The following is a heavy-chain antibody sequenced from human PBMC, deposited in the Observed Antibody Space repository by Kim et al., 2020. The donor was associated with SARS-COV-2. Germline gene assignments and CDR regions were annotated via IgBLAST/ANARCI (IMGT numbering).Heavy chain of an antibody. CDR2: ISGTGFTV. J-gene: IGHJ4*02. Sequence: GGSLRLSCAASGFTFSDYYMSWIRQAPGKGLEWISYISGTGFTVEYADSVRGRFTISRDNANNSLYLQMNSLRPEDTAVYYCARDNNYDYWGQGTLVTVSS. V-gene: IGHV3-11*01. CDR3: ARDNNYDY. CDR1: GFTFSDYY.